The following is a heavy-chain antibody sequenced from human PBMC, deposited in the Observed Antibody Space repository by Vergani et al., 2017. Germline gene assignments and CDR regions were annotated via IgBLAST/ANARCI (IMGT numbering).Heavy chain of an antibody. J-gene: IGHJ4*02. CDR1: GGTFSSYT. Sequence: QVQLVQSGAEVKKPGSSVKVSCKASGGTFSSYTISWVRQAPGQGLEWMGRIIPILGIANYAQKFQGRVTITADKSTSTAYMELSSLRSEDTAVYYCARDYYDSSGLSPGSGWGQGTLVTVSS. CDR3: ARDYYDSSGLSPGSG. V-gene: IGHV1-69*08. D-gene: IGHD3-22*01. CDR2: IIPILGIA.